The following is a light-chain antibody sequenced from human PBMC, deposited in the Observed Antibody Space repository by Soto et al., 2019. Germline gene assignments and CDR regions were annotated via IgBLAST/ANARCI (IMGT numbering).Light chain of an antibody. CDR3: QQHDSYPLT. Sequence: DIQMTQSPSTLSASVGDRVTITCRASQSISSWLAWYQQKPGKAPKFLIYDASSLGSGVPSRFSGSGSGTEFTLTISSLQPDDFATYYCQQHDSYPLTFGGGTKVDIK. CDR1: QSISSW. J-gene: IGKJ4*01. V-gene: IGKV1-5*01. CDR2: DAS.